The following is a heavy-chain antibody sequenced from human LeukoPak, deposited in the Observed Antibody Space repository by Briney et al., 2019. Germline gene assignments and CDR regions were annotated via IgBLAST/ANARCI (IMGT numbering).Heavy chain of an antibody. D-gene: IGHD2-15*01. Sequence: GESLKISCKGSGYSINNYWIGWVRQMPGKGLQWMGIIYPADSDIRYSPSFQGQVTISADKSISTAYLQWSSLKASDTAMYYCARQEYCSGGSCYTWFDPWGQGTLVTVSS. J-gene: IGHJ5*02. V-gene: IGHV5-51*01. CDR3: ARQEYCSGGSCYTWFDP. CDR2: IYPADSDI. CDR1: GYSINNYW.